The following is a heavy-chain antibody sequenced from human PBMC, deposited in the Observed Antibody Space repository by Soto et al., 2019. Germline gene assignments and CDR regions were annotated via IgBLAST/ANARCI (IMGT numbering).Heavy chain of an antibody. CDR3: ARAEYSSGWYWFDP. D-gene: IGHD6-19*01. V-gene: IGHV3-30-3*01. Sequence: GGSLRLSCAASGFTFSSYAMHWVRQAPGKGLEWVAVISYDGSNKYYADSVKGRFTISRDNSKNTLYLQMNSLRAEDTAVYYCARAEYSSGWYWFDPWGQGTLVTVSS. CDR1: GFTFSSYA. J-gene: IGHJ5*02. CDR2: ISYDGSNK.